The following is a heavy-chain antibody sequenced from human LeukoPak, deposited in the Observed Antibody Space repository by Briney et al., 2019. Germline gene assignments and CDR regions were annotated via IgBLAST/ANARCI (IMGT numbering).Heavy chain of an antibody. D-gene: IGHD4-17*01. CDR1: GFIFSSYW. CDR2: INSDGSST. CDR3: AREELRDYGDTYGMDV. J-gene: IGHJ6*02. Sequence: GGSLRLSCAASGFIFSSYWMHWVRQAPGKGLVWVSRINSDGSSTSYADSVKGRFTISRDNAKNTLYLQMNSLRAEDTAVYYCAREELRDYGDTYGMDVWGQGTTVTVSS. V-gene: IGHV3-74*01.